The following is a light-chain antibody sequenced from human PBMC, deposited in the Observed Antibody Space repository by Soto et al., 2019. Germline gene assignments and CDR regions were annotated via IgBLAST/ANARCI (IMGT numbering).Light chain of an antibody. V-gene: IGKV1-33*01. Sequence: DLQLTQSLSSLSASVGDRVTITCQASRDITFFLNWYQLKPGKAPKLLIYDASYLDVGVPSRFSGSGFGSDFTFSISGLQPEDIATYYCQQYGSGLTFGGGTKVEI. CDR1: RDITFF. CDR2: DAS. J-gene: IGKJ4*01. CDR3: QQYGSGLT.